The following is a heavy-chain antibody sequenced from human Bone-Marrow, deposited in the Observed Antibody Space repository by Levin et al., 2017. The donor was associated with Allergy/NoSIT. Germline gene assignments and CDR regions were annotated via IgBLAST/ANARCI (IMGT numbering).Heavy chain of an antibody. CDR3: ARGYCSGGSCRFDP. D-gene: IGHD2-15*01. Sequence: SETLSLTCAVSGGSISSGGYSWSWIRQPPGKGLEWIGYIYHSGSTYYNPSLKSRVTISVDRSKNQFSLKLSSVTAADTAVYYCARGYCSGGSCRFDPWGQGTLVTVSS. V-gene: IGHV4-30-2*01. CDR2: IYHSGST. J-gene: IGHJ5*02. CDR1: GGSISSGGYS.